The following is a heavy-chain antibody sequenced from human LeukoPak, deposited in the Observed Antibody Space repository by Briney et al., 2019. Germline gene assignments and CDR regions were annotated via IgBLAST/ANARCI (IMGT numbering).Heavy chain of an antibody. V-gene: IGHV4-61*08. J-gene: IGHJ4*02. CDR3: ARSGIAVAGPFDY. CDR2: IYYSGST. Sequence: PSETLSLTCTVSGGSISSGDYYWSWIRQPPGKGLEWIGYIYYSGSTNYNPSLKSRVTISVDTSKNQFSLKLSSVTAADTAVYYCARSGIAVAGPFDYWGQGTLVTVSS. CDR1: GGSISSGDYY. D-gene: IGHD6-19*01.